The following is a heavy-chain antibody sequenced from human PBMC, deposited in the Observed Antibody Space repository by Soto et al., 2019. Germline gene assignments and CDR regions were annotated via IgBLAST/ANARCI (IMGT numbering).Heavy chain of an antibody. CDR1: GFSISSGNY. D-gene: IGHD2-2*01. CDR3: ATVRRYDAFDV. CDR2: ISHSGNT. Sequence: PSETLSLTCAVSGFSISSGNYWGWIRQPPGRGLEWIGLISHSGNTYYNPSLKSRLTISVDTSKNQFSLKLSSVTATDTAVYFCATVRRYDAFDVWGQGTMVTVSS. V-gene: IGHV4-38-2*01. J-gene: IGHJ3*01.